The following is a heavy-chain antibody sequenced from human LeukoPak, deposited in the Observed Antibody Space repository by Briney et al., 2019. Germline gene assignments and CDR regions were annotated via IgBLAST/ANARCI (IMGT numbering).Heavy chain of an antibody. CDR3: TRPHYDSSGYYYAFDY. J-gene: IGHJ4*02. CDR1: GFTFSGSA. V-gene: IGHV3-73*01. D-gene: IGHD3-22*01. Sequence: GGSLRLSCAASGFTFSGSAMHWVRQASGKGLEWVGRIRSKANSYATAYAASVKGRFTISRDDSKNTAYLRMNSLKTEDTAVYYCTRPHYDSSGYYYAFDYWGQGTLVTVSS. CDR2: IRSKANSYAT.